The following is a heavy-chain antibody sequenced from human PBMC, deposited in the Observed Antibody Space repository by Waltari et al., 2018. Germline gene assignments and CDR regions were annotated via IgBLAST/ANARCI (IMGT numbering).Heavy chain of an antibody. V-gene: IGHV1-2*01. CDR1: GYMFTNYY. CDR2: IKPTSGGT. J-gene: IGHJ4*01. CDR3: ARMKWYWSISTGPPVRGYLGY. D-gene: IGHD3-10*01. Sequence: QVQLVQSGAEVKKPGASVKIACKASGYMFTNYYMYWVRQAPGPGLEWMGWIKPTSGGTNHERKFQGRVTSIRETFSSIAYMGRPSLGSRERVVDWRARMKWYWSISTGPPVRGYLGYWGHGTWLSVSS.